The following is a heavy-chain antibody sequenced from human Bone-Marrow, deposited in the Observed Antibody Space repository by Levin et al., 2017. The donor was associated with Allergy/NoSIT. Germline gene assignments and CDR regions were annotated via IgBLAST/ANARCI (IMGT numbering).Heavy chain of an antibody. J-gene: IGHJ6*02. V-gene: IGHV3-48*03. D-gene: IGHD3-9*01. CDR3: ARDKPATGYSYYYGMDV. CDR2: ISSSGSST. Sequence: LSLTCAASGFLFSTYEMNWVRQAPGKGLKWVSYISSSGSSTYYADSVKGRFTISRDNAKNSLYLQMNSLRAEDTAVYYCARDKPATGYSYYYGMDVWGQGTTVTVSS. CDR1: GFLFSTYE.